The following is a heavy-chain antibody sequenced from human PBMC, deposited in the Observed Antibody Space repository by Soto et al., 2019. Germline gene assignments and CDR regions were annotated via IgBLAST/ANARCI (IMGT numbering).Heavy chain of an antibody. CDR2: IYYSGST. J-gene: IGHJ5*02. CDR3: AREPTGYCSGGSCYYFDP. CDR1: GGSISSSSYY. V-gene: IGHV4-31*02. Sequence: SETLSLTCTVSGGSISSSSYYWGWIRQPPGKGLEWIGYIYYSGSTYYNPSLKSRVTISVDTSKNQFSLKLSSVTAADTAVYYCAREPTGYCSGGSCYYFDPWGQGTLVTVSS. D-gene: IGHD2-15*01.